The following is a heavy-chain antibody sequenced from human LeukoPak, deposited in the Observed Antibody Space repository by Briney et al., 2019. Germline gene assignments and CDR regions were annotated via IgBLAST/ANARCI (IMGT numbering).Heavy chain of an antibody. CDR1: GGSISSGGYY. Sequence: SETLSLTCTVSGGSISSGGYYWSWIRQHPGKGLEWIGYIYYSGSTYYNPSLKSRVTISVDTSKNQFSLKLSSVTAADAAVYYCARDSGNNWFDPWGQGTLVTVSS. CDR2: IYYSGST. D-gene: IGHD1-26*01. CDR3: ARDSGNNWFDP. V-gene: IGHV4-31*03. J-gene: IGHJ5*02.